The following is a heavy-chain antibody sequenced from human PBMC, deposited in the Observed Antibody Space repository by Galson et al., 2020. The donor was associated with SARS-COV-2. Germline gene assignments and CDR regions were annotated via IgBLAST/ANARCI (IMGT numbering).Heavy chain of an antibody. CDR3: AKERGYGPGYYYYYGMDV. CDR2: ISGSGGST. Sequence: GESLKISCAASGFTFSSYAMSWVRQAPGKGLEWVSAISGSGGSTYYADSVKGRFTISRDNSKNTLYLQMNSLRAEDTAVYYCAKERGYGPGYYYYYGMDVWGQGTTVTVSS. V-gene: IGHV3-23*01. D-gene: IGHD5-18*01. J-gene: IGHJ6*02. CDR1: GFTFSSYA.